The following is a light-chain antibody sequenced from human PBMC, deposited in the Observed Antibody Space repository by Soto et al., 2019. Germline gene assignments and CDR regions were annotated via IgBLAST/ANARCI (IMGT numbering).Light chain of an antibody. CDR3: QQYDRWPVT. CDR1: QSVTTK. J-gene: IGKJ4*01. Sequence: MTQSPATLSVSLGARVPITCRARQSVTTKLAWYQHKPGQAPTLLISAASTGDCGVPPRFSGSGSGTEFTLTIDRLQSADFAVYYCQQYDRWPVTFGGGTKVDI. V-gene: IGKV3-15*01. CDR2: AAS.